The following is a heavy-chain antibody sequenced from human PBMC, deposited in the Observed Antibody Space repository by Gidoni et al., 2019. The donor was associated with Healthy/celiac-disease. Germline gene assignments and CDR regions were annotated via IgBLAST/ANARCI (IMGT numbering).Heavy chain of an antibody. V-gene: IGHV3-48*01. CDR1: GFTFSSYS. J-gene: IGHJ3*02. CDR2: ISSSSSTI. CDR3: ARDGVGQWLVRRVSAFDI. Sequence: EVQLVESGGGLVQPGGSLRLSCAASGFTFSSYSMNWVRQAPGKVLEWVSYISSSSSTIYYADSVKGRFTISRDNAKNSLYLQMNSLRAEDTAVYYCARDGVGQWLVRRVSAFDIWGQGTMVTVSS. D-gene: IGHD6-19*01.